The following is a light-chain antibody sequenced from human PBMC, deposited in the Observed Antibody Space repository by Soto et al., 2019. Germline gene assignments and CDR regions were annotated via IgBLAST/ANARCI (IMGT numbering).Light chain of an antibody. CDR3: QQYGSSPYT. Sequence: EIVLTQSPATLSLSPGERATLSCRASQSFSTNLAWYQQKPGQAPRLLIYDGSKRATGIPARFSGSGSGTDFTLTISSLEPEDFAVYYCQQYGSSPYTFGLGTKLEIK. CDR1: QSFSTN. V-gene: IGKV3-11*01. J-gene: IGKJ2*01. CDR2: DGS.